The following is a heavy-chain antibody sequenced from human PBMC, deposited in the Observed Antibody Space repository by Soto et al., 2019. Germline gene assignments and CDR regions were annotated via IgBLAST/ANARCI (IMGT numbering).Heavy chain of an antibody. J-gene: IGHJ6*02. V-gene: IGHV5-51*01. CDR2: IYPGDSDT. Sequence: LKIYCKGSGYTFNIYWIGWVRQMTGKGLEWMGIIYPGDSDTRYSPSFQGQVTISADKSISTAYLQWSSLKASDTAMYYCARHYSSSSSGMDVWGQGTKVTFSS. CDR1: GYTFNIYW. CDR3: ARHYSSSSSGMDV. D-gene: IGHD6-6*01.